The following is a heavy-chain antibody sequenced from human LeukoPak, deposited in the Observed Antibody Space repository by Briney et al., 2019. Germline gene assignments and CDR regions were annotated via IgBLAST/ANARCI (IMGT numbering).Heavy chain of an antibody. Sequence: GGTLRLSCEASGFTFSHIGMAWVRQAPGKGLEWVSSIHPNGVNTHYADSVRGRFTISRDNSKNTLFLQMNSLRVEDTATYYCAKALYNSPLTGDPWGQGTLVTVSS. CDR1: GFTFSHIG. V-gene: IGHV3-23*01. CDR3: AKALYNSPLTGDP. CDR2: IHPNGVNT. J-gene: IGHJ5*02. D-gene: IGHD3-22*01.